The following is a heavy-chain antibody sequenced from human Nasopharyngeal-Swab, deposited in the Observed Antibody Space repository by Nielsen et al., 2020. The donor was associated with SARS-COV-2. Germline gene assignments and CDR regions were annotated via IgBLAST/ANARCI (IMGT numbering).Heavy chain of an antibody. CDR1: GFTFSISA. D-gene: IGHD5-12*01. CDR2: ISSSGAVI. Sequence: GESLKISCAASGFTFSISAMSWVRQAPGKGLEWISYISSSGAVIYYADSVKGRFTISRDNAENSLYLEMSSLRVDDTALYYCARGESIVGTTWDYIGMDVWGQGTTVTVSS. J-gene: IGHJ6*02. V-gene: IGHV3-11*01. CDR3: ARGESIVGTTWDYIGMDV.